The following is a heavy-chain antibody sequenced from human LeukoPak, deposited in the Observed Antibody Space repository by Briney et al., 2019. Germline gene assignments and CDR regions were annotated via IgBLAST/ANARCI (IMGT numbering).Heavy chain of an antibody. CDR2: IYTSGST. Sequence: SETLSLTCTVSGGSISSGNYYWSWIRQPAGKGLEWIGRIYTSGSTNYNPSLKSRVTISVDTSKNQFSLELSSVTAADTAVYYCARQYYYDSSGSRDAFDIWGQGTMVTVSS. D-gene: IGHD3-22*01. V-gene: IGHV4-61*02. J-gene: IGHJ3*02. CDR1: GGSISSGNYY. CDR3: ARQYYYDSSGSRDAFDI.